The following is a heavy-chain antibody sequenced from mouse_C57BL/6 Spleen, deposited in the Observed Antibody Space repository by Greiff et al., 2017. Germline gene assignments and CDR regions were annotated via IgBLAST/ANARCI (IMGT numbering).Heavy chain of an antibody. CDR3: ERSDDYDAFAY. D-gene: IGHD2-4*01. CDR2: IYPGDGDT. V-gene: IGHV1-80*01. J-gene: IGHJ3*01. CDR1: GYAFSSYW. Sequence: QVQLQQSGAELVKPGASVKISCKASGYAFSSYWMNWVKQRPGKGLEWIGQIYPGDGDTNYNGKFKGKATLTADKSSSTAYMQLSSLTSEDSAVYFCERSDDYDAFAYWGQGTLVTVSA.